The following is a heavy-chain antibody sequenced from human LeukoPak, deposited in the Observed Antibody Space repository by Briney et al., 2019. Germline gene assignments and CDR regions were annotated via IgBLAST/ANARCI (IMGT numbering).Heavy chain of an antibody. V-gene: IGHV4-61*02. CDR2: IYTSGST. Sequence: TSETLSLTCTVSGGSISSGSYYWNWIRQPAGKGLEWIGRIYTSGSTNYNPSLKSRVTISVDTSKNQFSLKLSSVTAADTAVYYCARGSYYFDYWGQGTLVTVSS. CDR1: GGSISSGSYY. J-gene: IGHJ4*02. D-gene: IGHD3-16*02. CDR3: ARGSYYFDY.